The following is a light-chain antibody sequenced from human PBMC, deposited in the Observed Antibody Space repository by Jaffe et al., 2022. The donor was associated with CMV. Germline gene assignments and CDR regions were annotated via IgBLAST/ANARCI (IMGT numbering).Light chain of an antibody. V-gene: IGLV2-11*01. CDR1: SSDVGNYNY. J-gene: IGLJ3*02. CDR2: DVN. CDR3: CSYAGSYTWV. Sequence: QSALTQPRSVSGSPGQSVTISCTGASSDVGNYNYVSWYQQPPGKAPKLMIYDVNKRPSGVPDRFSGSKSGNTASLTISGLQAEDEADYYCCSYAGSYTWVFGGGTKLTVL.